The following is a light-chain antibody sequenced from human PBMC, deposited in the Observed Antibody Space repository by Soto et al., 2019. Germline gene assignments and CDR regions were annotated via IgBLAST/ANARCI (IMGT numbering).Light chain of an antibody. J-gene: IGKJ1*01. CDR1: QSVSTN. CDR3: QQYGSSPT. V-gene: IGKV3-15*01. CDR2: GAS. Sequence: ELVMTQSPATLSVSPGERATLSWRASQSVSTNLAWYQQKVGQAPRLLMYGASVRATGVPTRFSGSGSGTVFTLTITRLEPEDFAVYYCQQYGSSPTFGQGTKVDIK.